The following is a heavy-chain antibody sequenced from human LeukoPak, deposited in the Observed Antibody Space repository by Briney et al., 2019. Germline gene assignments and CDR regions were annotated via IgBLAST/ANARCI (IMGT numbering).Heavy chain of an antibody. CDR3: ARYCSGVSCYSGYDY. D-gene: IGHD2-15*01. J-gene: IGHJ4*02. V-gene: IGHV3-64*01. Sequence: PGGSLRLSCAASGFTFSTYAMHWVRQTPGKGLEYVSAISTNGGGTYYANSVKGRFTISRDNSKNTLYLQMGSLRTEDMAVYYCARYCSGVSCYSGYDYRGQGTLVTVSS. CDR1: GFTFSTYA. CDR2: ISTNGGGT.